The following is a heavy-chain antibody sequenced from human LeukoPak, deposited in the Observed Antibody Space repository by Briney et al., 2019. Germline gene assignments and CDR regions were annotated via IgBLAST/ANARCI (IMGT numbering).Heavy chain of an antibody. D-gene: IGHD6-13*01. V-gene: IGHV4-59*01. CDR1: GGSISSYY. CDR2: IYYSGST. Sequence: SETLSLTCPVSGGSISSYYWSWIRQPPGKGLEWIGYIYYSGSTNYNPSLKSRVTISVDTSKNQFSLKLSSVTAADTAVYYCARARNIAAAGTYAFDIWGQGTMVTVSS. CDR3: ARARNIAAAGTYAFDI. J-gene: IGHJ3*02.